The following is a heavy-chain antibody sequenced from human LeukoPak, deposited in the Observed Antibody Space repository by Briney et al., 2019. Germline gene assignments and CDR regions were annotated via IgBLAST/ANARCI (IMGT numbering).Heavy chain of an antibody. CDR2: IYYSGST. J-gene: IGHJ5*02. Sequence: SETLSLTCTVSGGSISSYYWSWIRQPPGKGLEWIGYIYYSGSTNYNPSLKSRVTISVDMSKNQFSLKLSSVTAADTAVYYCARQPSYYYDSSVNWFDPWGQGTLVTVSS. CDR3: ARQPSYYYDSSVNWFDP. CDR1: GGSISSYY. D-gene: IGHD3-22*01. V-gene: IGHV4-59*01.